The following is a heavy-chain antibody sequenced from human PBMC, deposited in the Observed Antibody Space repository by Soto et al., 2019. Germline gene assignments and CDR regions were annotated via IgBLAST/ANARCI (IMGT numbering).Heavy chain of an antibody. CDR3: ARDGERVYRYGYCFDP. CDR2: ISYDGNNK. V-gene: IGHV3-30-3*01. CDR1: GFTFSTYS. D-gene: IGHD5-18*01. Sequence: PGGSLSLSCAASGFTFSTYSMHWVRQAPGKGLEWVALISYDGNNKYYADSVKGRFTISRDNSKNTLYLQMNSLRAEDTAVFHCARDGERVYRYGYCFDPSCQGSLLTLST. J-gene: IGHJ5*02.